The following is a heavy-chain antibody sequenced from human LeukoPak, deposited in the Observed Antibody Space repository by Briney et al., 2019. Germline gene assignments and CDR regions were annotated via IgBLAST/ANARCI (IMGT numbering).Heavy chain of an antibody. CDR3: ARDRGAYCTNGVCGYFDY. CDR2: INPSGGST. V-gene: IGHV1-46*01. J-gene: IGHJ4*02. Sequence: GASVKVSCKASGYTFTSYYMHWVRQAPGQGLEWMGIINPSGGSTSYAQKFQGRATMTRDTSTSTVYMELSSLRSEDTAVYYCARDRGAYCTNGVCGYFDYWGQGTLVTVSS. CDR1: GYTFTSYY. D-gene: IGHD2-8*01.